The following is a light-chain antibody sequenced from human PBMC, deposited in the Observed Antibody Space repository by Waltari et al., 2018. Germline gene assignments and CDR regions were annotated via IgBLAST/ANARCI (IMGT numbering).Light chain of an antibody. J-gene: IGKJ1*01. CDR2: GAS. CDR1: QTVSAN. CDR3: QQYNHWWT. Sequence: EVMMTQSPATLSASPGERVTLPCRARQTVSANLAWYQQKPGQATRLLIYGASTRATGIPARCSGSGSGAEFTLTISSLQSEDSAVYYCQQYNHWWTFGQGTKVEIK. V-gene: IGKV3-15*01.